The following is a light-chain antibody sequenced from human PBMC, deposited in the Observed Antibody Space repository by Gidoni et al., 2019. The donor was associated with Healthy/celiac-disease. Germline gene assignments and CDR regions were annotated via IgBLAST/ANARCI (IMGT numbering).Light chain of an antibody. CDR2: GAS. Sequence: ESVLTQSPGTLTLSPGERATLSCRASQSVSSSYLAWSQQKPGQAPRLLIYGASSRATGIPVRFSGSGSGTDFTLTLSRLEPEDFAVYYCQQYGSSPRNTFGGGTKVEIK. J-gene: IGKJ4*01. CDR3: QQYGSSPRNT. V-gene: IGKV3-20*01. CDR1: QSVSSSY.